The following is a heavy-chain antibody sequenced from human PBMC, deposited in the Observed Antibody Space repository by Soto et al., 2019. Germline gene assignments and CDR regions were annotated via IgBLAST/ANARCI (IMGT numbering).Heavy chain of an antibody. CDR2: TYYSGST. V-gene: IGHV4-31*03. D-gene: IGHD5-18*01. CDR1: GGSISSGGYY. CDR3: ARPSGDGYSHFDY. J-gene: IGHJ4*02. Sequence: PSETLSLTCTVSGGSISSGGYYWSWIRQHPGKGLEWIGYTYYSGSTYYNPSLKSRVTISVDTSKNQFSLKLSSVTAADTAVYYCARPSGDGYSHFDYWGQGTLVTVSS.